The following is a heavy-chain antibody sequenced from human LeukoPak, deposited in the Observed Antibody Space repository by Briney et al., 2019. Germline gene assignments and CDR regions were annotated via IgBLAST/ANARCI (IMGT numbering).Heavy chain of an antibody. CDR1: GGSISSYY. J-gene: IGHJ4*02. CDR2: IYTSGST. Sequence: PSVTLSLTCTVSGGSISSYYWSWIRQPAGKGLEWIGRIYTSGSTNYNPSLKSRVTMSVDTSKNQFSLKLSSVTAADTAVCYCARVGVWFGEFAFDYWGQGTLVTVSS. CDR3: ARVGVWFGEFAFDY. V-gene: IGHV4-4*07. D-gene: IGHD3-10*01.